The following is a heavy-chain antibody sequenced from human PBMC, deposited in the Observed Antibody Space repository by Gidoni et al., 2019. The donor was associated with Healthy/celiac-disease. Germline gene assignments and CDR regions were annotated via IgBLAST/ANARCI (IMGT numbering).Heavy chain of an antibody. Sequence: EVQLVESGGGVVKPGGSVRLSCAASGFTFRSYSMNWVRQAPGQGLEWVSSINSSSSYIYYADSVKGRFTISRDNATNSLYLQMHSLRAEDTAVYYCATDLTYSGYDVDYWGQGTLVTVSS. CDR1: GFTFRSYS. CDR2: INSSSSYI. J-gene: IGHJ4*02. V-gene: IGHV3-21*01. D-gene: IGHD5-12*01. CDR3: ATDLTYSGYDVDY.